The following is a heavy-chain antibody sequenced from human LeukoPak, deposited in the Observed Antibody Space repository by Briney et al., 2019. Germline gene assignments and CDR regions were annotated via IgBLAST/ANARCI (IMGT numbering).Heavy chain of an antibody. CDR3: GRVAYCSSSSCYRALDS. CDR2: IYYSGST. D-gene: IGHD2-2*02. V-gene: IGHV4-59*01. J-gene: IGHJ4*02. CDR1: GGSISSYS. Sequence: SETLSLTCTVSGGSISSYSWSWIRQPPGKGLEWIAYIYYSGSTNYNPSLKSRVTISVDTSKNQFSLKLSSVTAADTAVYYCGRVAYCSSSSCYRALDSWGQGTLVTVSS.